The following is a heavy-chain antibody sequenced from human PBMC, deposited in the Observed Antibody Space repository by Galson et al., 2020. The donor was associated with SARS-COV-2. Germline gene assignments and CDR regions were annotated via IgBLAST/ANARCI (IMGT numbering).Heavy chain of an antibody. V-gene: IGHV1-58*01. J-gene: IGHJ4*02. CDR3: AAFVGNNPAY. CDR2: IVVGSGKT. D-gene: IGHD1-26*01. CDR1: GFSFTASA. Sequence: SVTVSCKTSGFSFTASAVQWVRQARGQRLEWIGWIVVGSGKTNYAQKFQERVTITRDMSTSTAYMEMSSLRSEDTAVYYCAAFVGNNPAYWGQGTLVTVSS.